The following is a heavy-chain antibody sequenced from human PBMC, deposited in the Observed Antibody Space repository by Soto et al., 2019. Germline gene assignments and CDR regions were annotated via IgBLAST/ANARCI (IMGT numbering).Heavy chain of an antibody. CDR1: GGSISSSSYY. Sequence: QLQLQESGPGLVKPSETLSLTCAVSGGSISSSSYYWGWIRQPPGKGLEWIGSIYYSGSTYYTGSLQSRVAISVHTSKNQFSLKLNSVTAADTAVYYCARRTVNIRTFYSGLKTHCFDYWGQGTLVTVSS. CDR3: ARRTVNIRTFYSGLKTHCFDY. V-gene: IGHV4-39*01. J-gene: IGHJ4*02. D-gene: IGHD6-19*01. CDR2: IYYSGST.